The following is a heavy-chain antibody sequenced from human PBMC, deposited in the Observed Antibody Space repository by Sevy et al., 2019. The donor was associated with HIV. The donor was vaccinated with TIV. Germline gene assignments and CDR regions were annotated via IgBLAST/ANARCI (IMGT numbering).Heavy chain of an antibody. V-gene: IGHV3-21*01. Sequence: GGSLRLSCAASGFTFSNYRMNCVRQAPGKGLEWGSSISSSSNYIYYGDSVKGRFTISRDNAKNSLYLQMNSLRAEDTAVYYCARGSAVLSATIWDGFDYWGQGTLVTVSS. D-gene: IGHD2-2*02. CDR2: ISSSSNYI. CDR3: ARGSAVLSATIWDGFDY. J-gene: IGHJ4*02. CDR1: GFTFSNYR.